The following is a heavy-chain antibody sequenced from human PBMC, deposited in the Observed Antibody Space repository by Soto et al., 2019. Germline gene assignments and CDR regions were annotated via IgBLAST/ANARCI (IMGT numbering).Heavy chain of an antibody. CDR2: IYYSGST. Sequence: QLQLQESGPGLVKPSETLSLTCTVSGGSISSSSYYWGWIRQPPGKGLEWIGSIYYSGSTYYNPSLKSRVTISVDTSKNLFSLKLSSVTAADTAVYYCARHALRSGYYSRHWYFDLWGRGTLVTVSS. J-gene: IGHJ2*01. CDR3: ARHALRSGYYSRHWYFDL. D-gene: IGHD5-12*01. V-gene: IGHV4-39*01. CDR1: GGSISSSSYY.